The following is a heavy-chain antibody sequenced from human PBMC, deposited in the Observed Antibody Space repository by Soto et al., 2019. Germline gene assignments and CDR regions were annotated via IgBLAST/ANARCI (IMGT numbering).Heavy chain of an antibody. CDR3: ARVYYGSGSYYKGVPREYYYYMDV. CDR2: IYHSGST. CDR1: SGSISSSNW. V-gene: IGHV4-4*02. Sequence: QVQLQESGPGLVKPSGTLSLTCAVSSGSISSSNWWSWVRQPPGKGLEWIGEIYHSGSTNYNPSLKSRVTVSVDKSKNQFSLKLSSVTAADTAVYYCARVYYGSGSYYKGVPREYYYYMDVWGKGTTVTVSS. D-gene: IGHD3-10*01. J-gene: IGHJ6*03.